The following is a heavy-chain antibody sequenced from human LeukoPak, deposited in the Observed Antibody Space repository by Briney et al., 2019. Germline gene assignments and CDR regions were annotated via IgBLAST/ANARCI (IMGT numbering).Heavy chain of an antibody. J-gene: IGHJ3*02. Sequence: GGSLRLSCAASGFTFSDYYMSWIRQAPGKGLEWVSYISSSGSTTYYADSVKGRFTISRDNAKNSLYLQMNRLRADDTAVYYCARDRAPHYYDSSGYYVAGAFDIWGQGTMVTVSS. V-gene: IGHV3-11*04. CDR2: ISSSGSTT. CDR3: ARDRAPHYYDSSGYYVAGAFDI. CDR1: GFTFSDYY. D-gene: IGHD3-22*01.